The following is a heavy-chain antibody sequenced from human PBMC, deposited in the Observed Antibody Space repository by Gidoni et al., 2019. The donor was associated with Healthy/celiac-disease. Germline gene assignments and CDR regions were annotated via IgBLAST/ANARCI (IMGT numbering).Heavy chain of an antibody. CDR3: ARIGGIVVVPASRRGYFDL. J-gene: IGHJ2*01. Sequence: QVQLQQWGAGLLKPSETLSLTCAVYGGSFSGYYWSWIRQPPGNGLEWLGEINHSGNTNYNPSLKSRVTISIDTSKNQFSLKLSSVTAADTAVYYCARIGGIVVVPASRRGYFDLWGRGTLVTVSS. V-gene: IGHV4-34*01. CDR1: GGSFSGYY. D-gene: IGHD2-2*01. CDR2: INHSGNT.